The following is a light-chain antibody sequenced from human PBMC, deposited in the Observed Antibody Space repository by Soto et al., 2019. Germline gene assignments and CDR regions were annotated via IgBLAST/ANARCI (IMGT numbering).Light chain of an antibody. CDR1: QSVSSNY. J-gene: IGKJ1*01. CDR3: QQYGSSPWT. CDR2: GAS. Sequence: ESVLTQSPGTLSLSPGERATLSCMASQSVSSNYLAWYQQKPGQGPRLLIYGASSRATGIPDRFSGSGSGTDFTLTISRLESEDFAVYYCQQYGSSPWTFGQGTKVDIK. V-gene: IGKV3-20*01.